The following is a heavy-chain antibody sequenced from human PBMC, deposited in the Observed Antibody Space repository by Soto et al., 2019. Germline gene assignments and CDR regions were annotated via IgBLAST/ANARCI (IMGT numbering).Heavy chain of an antibody. D-gene: IGHD3-10*01. CDR1: GYTFTSYD. CDR2: MNPNSGNT. J-gene: IGHJ6*02. CDR3: ARGAPHFLWFGELSPYGMDV. V-gene: IGHV1-8*01. Sequence: QVQLVQSGAEVKKPGASVKVSCKASGYTFTSYDINWVRQATGQGLEWMGWMNPNSGNTGYTQKFQGRVTMTRNTSISTAYMELSSLRSEDTAVYYCARGAPHFLWFGELSPYGMDVWGQGTTVTVSS.